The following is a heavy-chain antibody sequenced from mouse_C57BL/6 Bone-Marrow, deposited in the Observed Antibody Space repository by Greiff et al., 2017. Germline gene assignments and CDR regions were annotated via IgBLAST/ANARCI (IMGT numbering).Heavy chain of an antibody. Sequence: EVQRVESGGDLVKPGGSLKLSCAASGFTFSSYGMSWVRQTPDKRLEWVATISSGGSYTYYPDSVKGRFTISRDDAKNTLYLQMSSLKSEDTAMYYCARQSGAYYSNYVDVWGTGTTVTVSS. J-gene: IGHJ1*03. V-gene: IGHV5-6*01. CDR2: ISSGGSYT. D-gene: IGHD2-5*01. CDR3: ARQSGAYYSNYVDV. CDR1: GFTFSSYG.